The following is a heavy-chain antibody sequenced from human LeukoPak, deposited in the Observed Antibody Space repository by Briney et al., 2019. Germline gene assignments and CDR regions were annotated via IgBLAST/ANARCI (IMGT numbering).Heavy chain of an antibody. D-gene: IGHD6-6*01. V-gene: IGHV4-34*01. CDR3: ARGKAARRPPGLYYYYYYMDV. CDR1: GGSFSGYY. Sequence: SETLSLTCAVYGGSFSGYYWSWIRQPPGKGLEWIGEINHSGSTNYNPSLKSRVTISVDTSRNQFSLKLSSVTAADTAVYYCARGKAARRPPGLYYYYYYMDVWGKGTTVTVSS. J-gene: IGHJ6*03. CDR2: INHSGST.